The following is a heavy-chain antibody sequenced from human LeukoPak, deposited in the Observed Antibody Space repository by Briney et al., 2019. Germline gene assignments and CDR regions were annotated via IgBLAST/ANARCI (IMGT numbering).Heavy chain of an antibody. J-gene: IGHJ4*02. Sequence: GGSLRLSCAASGFTFSSYGMHWVRQAPGKGLEWVAVIWYDGSNKYYADSVKGRFTISRDNSKNTLYLQMNSLRAEDTAVYYCGVPAAITPIDYWGQGTLVTVSS. CDR1: GFTFSSYG. CDR3: GVPAAITPIDY. V-gene: IGHV3-33*01. D-gene: IGHD2-2*01. CDR2: IWYDGSNK.